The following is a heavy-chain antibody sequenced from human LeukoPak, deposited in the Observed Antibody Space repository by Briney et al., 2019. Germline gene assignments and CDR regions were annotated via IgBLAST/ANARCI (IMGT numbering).Heavy chain of an antibody. Sequence: PGGSLRLSCAASGFSFSTYAMHWVRQAPGKGLEWVAVMSDDGRNQFYADSVKGRFTISRENSKNTLYLQMNSPRVEDTAMYYCARGQLAPNYHYYMDVWGKGTTVTVSS. V-gene: IGHV3-30*01. D-gene: IGHD5-24*01. CDR1: GFSFSTYA. J-gene: IGHJ6*03. CDR3: ARGQLAPNYHYYMDV. CDR2: MSDDGRNQ.